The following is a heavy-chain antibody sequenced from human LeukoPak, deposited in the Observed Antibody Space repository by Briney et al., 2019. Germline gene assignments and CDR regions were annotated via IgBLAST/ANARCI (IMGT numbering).Heavy chain of an antibody. CDR3: RDPLDY. CDR2: IQYDGSDK. J-gene: IGHJ4*02. Sequence: PGGSLRLSCAASGFTFSSYGMHWVRQAPGKGLEWMAFIQYDGSDKFYADSVKGRFTISRDNSKNTLYLQMNSLRAEDTAVYYCRDPLDYWGQGTLVTVSS. V-gene: IGHV3-30*02. CDR1: GFTFSSYG.